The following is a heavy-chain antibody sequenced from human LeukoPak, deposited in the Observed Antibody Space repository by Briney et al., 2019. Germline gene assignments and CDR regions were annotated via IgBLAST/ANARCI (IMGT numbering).Heavy chain of an antibody. J-gene: IGHJ4*02. CDR3: ARHGGGGIVVVPAAGFDY. D-gene: IGHD2-2*01. CDR1: GGSISSSSYY. CDR2: IYYSGST. V-gene: IGHV4-39*01. Sequence: SETLSLTCTVSGGSISSSSYYWGWIRQPPGKGLEWIGSIYYSGSTYYNPSLKSRVTISVDTSKNQFPLKLSSVTAADTAVYYCARHGGGGIVVVPAAGFDYWGQGTLVTVSS.